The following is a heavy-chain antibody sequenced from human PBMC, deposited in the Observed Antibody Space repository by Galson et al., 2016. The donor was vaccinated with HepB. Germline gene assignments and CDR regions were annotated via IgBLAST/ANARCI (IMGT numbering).Heavy chain of an antibody. CDR3: ARGHLVVPFSFYFDY. D-gene: IGHD2-15*01. J-gene: IGHJ4*02. V-gene: IGHV3-11*06. CDR1: GFTFSDYY. CDR2: ISSSSSYT. Sequence: SLRLSCAASGFTFSDYYMSWIRQAPGKGLEWVSYISSSSSYTNYTESVKGRFTISRDNAKNSLYLQMNSLRAEDTAVYYCARGHLVVPFSFYFDYWGQGSLVTVSS.